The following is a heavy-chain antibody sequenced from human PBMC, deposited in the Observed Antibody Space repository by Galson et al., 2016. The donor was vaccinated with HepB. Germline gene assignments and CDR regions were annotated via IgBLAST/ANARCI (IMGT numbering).Heavy chain of an antibody. CDR3: ARDRGGSLLYYYYYGMDV. CDR2: VIPVLGKS. Sequence: SVKVSCKASGDTTSSHAISWVRQAPGGGLEWMGGVIPVLGKSSYAQKFQGRLTITADESTGTVYMERRSLRSEDSALYYCARDRGGSLLYYYYYGMDVWGQGTAVTVSS. J-gene: IGHJ6*02. CDR1: GDTTSSHA. V-gene: IGHV1-69*10. D-gene: IGHD1-26*01.